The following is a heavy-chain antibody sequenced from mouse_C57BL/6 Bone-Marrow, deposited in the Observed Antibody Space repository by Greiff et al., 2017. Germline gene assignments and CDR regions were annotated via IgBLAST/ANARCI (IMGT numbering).Heavy chain of an antibody. CDR3: TGPRSSGYPFYAMDY. J-gene: IGHJ4*01. Sequence: EVKLQESGGGLVQPGGSMKLSCVASGFTFSNYWMNWVRQSPEKGLEWVAQIRLKSDNSATHYALSVKGRFTISRDDSKSSVYLQMNNLLAEDTCIYYCTGPRSSGYPFYAMDYWGQGTSVTVSS. CDR1: GFTFSNYW. D-gene: IGHD3-2*02. CDR2: IRLKSDNSAT. V-gene: IGHV6-3*01.